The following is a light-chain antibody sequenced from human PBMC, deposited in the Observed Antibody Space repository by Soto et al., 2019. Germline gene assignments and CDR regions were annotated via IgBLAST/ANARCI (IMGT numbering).Light chain of an antibody. CDR1: QAIRND. J-gene: IGKJ1*01. V-gene: IGKV1-6*02. CDR3: LQGYNYPWT. CDR2: GAF. Sequence: AIQMTQSPSSLSASVGDRVTITCRASQAIRNDLDWYQQKPGKAPRLLIYGAFKLQSGVPSRFSGSRSGTDFTLTISSLQPEDFATYYCLQGYNYPWTFGQGTKVEIK.